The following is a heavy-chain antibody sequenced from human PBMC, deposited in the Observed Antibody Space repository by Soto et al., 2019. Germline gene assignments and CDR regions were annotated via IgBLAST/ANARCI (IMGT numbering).Heavy chain of an antibody. CDR1: GFTFSSYA. CDR2: ISGSGGST. Sequence: GGSLRLSCAASGFTFSSYAMSWVRQAPGKGLEWVSAISGSGGSTYYADSVKGRFTISRDNSKNTLYLQMNSLRAEDTAVYYCAKETSGELIVVVPAAILYWGQGTLVTVSS. D-gene: IGHD2-2*01. J-gene: IGHJ4*02. CDR3: AKETSGELIVVVPAAILY. V-gene: IGHV3-23*01.